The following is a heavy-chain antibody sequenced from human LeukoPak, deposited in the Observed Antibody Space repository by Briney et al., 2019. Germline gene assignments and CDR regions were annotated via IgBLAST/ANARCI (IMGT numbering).Heavy chain of an antibody. CDR1: GGSISSYY. V-gene: IGHV4-59*12. Sequence: SETLSLTCTVSGGSISSYYWSWIRQPPGKGLEWIGYIYYSGSTNYNPSLKSRVTISVDTSKNQFSLKLSSVTAADTAVYYCARGGGGYYIFDYWGQGTLVTVSS. CDR3: ARGGGGYYIFDY. D-gene: IGHD3-3*01. CDR2: IYYSGST. J-gene: IGHJ4*02.